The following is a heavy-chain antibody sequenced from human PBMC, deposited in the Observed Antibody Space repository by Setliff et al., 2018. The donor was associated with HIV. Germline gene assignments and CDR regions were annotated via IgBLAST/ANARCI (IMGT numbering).Heavy chain of an antibody. Sequence: SETLSLTCTVSGVSITSHYWNWSRQSPGKGLEWIGFGHHSGHTRQNPSLASRVTISVDMSKNQFSLKLNSLSAADTAVYYCARWESAQKAFNPWGHGTMVTVSS. CDR3: ARWESAQKAFNP. J-gene: IGHJ3*01. V-gene: IGHV4-4*09. CDR1: GVSITSHY. D-gene: IGHD1-26*01. CDR2: GHHSGHT.